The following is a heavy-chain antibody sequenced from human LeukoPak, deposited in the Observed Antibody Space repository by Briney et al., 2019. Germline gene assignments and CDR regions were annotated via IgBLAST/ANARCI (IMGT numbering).Heavy chain of an antibody. CDR2: ISGSGDNS. CDR3: ARDYDYGDYPGY. V-gene: IGHV3-23*01. CDR1: GFTFTSHA. Sequence: GGSLRLSCAASGFTFTSHAMNWVRQAPGKGLEWVSSISGSGDNSYYADSVKGRFTISRDNAKNSLYLQMNSLRAEDTALYYCARDYDYGDYPGYWGQGTLVTVSS. J-gene: IGHJ4*02. D-gene: IGHD4-17*01.